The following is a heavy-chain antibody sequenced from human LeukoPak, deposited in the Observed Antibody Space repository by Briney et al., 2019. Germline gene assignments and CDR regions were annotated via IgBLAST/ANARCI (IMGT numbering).Heavy chain of an antibody. CDR2: INPNSGDT. V-gene: IGHV1-2*02. Sequence: ASVKVSCKASGYTFTGYYMHWVRQAPGQGLEWMGWINPNSGDTNYAQKFQGRVTMTRDTSISTAYMELSRLRSDDTAVYYCAKESTVTPGSVNWFDPWGQGTLVTVSS. CDR3: AKESTVTPGSVNWFDP. CDR1: GYTFTGYY. D-gene: IGHD4-17*01. J-gene: IGHJ5*02.